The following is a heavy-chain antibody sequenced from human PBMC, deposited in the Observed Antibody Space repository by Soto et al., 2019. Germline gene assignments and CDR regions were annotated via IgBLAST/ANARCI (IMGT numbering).Heavy chain of an antibody. Sequence: EVQLVESGGGLVQPGGSLRLSCAASNFTFSRDSMNWFRQAPGKGLEWVSYISSSTNTIYYADSVKGRFTISRDNAKSSLYLQMKSLRDEDTAVYYCARQLGSPSAGDFDYWGQGTLVTVSS. J-gene: IGHJ4*02. CDR3: ARQLGSPSAGDFDY. CDR1: NFTFSRDS. V-gene: IGHV3-48*02. CDR2: ISSSTNTI. D-gene: IGHD3-3*02.